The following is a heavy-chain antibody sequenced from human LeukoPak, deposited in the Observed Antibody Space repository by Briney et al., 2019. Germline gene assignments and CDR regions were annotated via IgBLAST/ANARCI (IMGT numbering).Heavy chain of an antibody. CDR1: GGSISSYY. CDR3: ARKTDSYGYFGSDWFDP. CDR2: VYYTGST. J-gene: IGHJ5*02. V-gene: IGHV4-59*12. D-gene: IGHD5-18*01. Sequence: SETLSLTCTVSGGSISSYYWSWVRQPPGKGLEWIGFVYYTGSTNYSPSLKSRVTISVDTSKNQFSLKLSSVTAADTAVYYCARKTDSYGYFGSDWFDPWGQGTLVTVSS.